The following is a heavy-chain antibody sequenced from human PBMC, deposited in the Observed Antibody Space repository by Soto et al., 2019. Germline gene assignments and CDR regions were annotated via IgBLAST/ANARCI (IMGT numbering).Heavy chain of an antibody. CDR2: IYYSGST. V-gene: IGHV4-59*01. D-gene: IGHD6-19*01. CDR1: GGSISSYY. J-gene: IGHJ4*02. CDR3: ARVVAGGWAPFDY. Sequence: SETLSLTCTFSGGSISSYYWSLIRQPPGKGLEWIGYIYYSGSTNYNPSLKSRVTISVDTSKNQFSLKLSSVTAADTAVYYCARVVAGGWAPFDYWGQGTLVTVSS.